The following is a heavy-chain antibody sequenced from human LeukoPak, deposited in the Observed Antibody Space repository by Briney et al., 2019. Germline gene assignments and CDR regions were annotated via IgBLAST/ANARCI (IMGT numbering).Heavy chain of an antibody. Sequence: GGSLRLSCAASGFTFDDYGMSWVRQAPGKGLEWVSSFSTSSSYIYYADSVKGRFTISRDNAKNSLYLQMNSLRVEDTAVYFCARGVQDYYDSSGYLDYWGKGTLVTVSS. V-gene: IGHV3-21*01. CDR3: ARGVQDYYDSSGYLDY. D-gene: IGHD3-22*01. CDR2: FSTSSSYI. CDR1: GFTFDDYG. J-gene: IGHJ4*02.